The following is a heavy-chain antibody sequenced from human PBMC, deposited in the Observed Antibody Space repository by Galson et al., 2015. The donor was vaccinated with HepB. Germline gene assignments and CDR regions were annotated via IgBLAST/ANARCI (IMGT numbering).Heavy chain of an antibody. V-gene: IGHV3-30-3*01. CDR3: ATGTLVATGDLDY. CDR2: ISYDGNNK. J-gene: IGHJ4*02. Sequence: SLRLSCAASGFTFSNHAMHWVRQAPGKGLEWVAVISYDGNNKYYADSVKGRFTISRDNYRNTLYLQMNSLRDDDTAVYYCATGTLVATGDLDYWGQGTLVIVSS. D-gene: IGHD5-12*01. CDR1: GFTFSNHA.